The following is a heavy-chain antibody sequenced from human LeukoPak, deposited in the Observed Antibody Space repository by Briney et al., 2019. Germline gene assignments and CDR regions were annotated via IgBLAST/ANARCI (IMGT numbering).Heavy chain of an antibody. Sequence: VASVKVSCKSSGYTFTSYYMRWVREAPGQGLEWMGWINPNSGGTNYAQKFQGRVTMTRDTSISTAYMELSRLRSDDTAVYYCARVHITKFDYWGQGTLVTVSS. D-gene: IGHD3-10*01. CDR2: INPNSGGT. V-gene: IGHV1-2*02. J-gene: IGHJ4*02. CDR3: ARVHITKFDY. CDR1: GYTFTSYY.